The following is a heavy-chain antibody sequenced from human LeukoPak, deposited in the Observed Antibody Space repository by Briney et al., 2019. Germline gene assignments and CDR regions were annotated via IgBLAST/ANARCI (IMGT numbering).Heavy chain of an antibody. CDR3: ARDARIAVSYYFDY. D-gene: IGHD6-19*01. V-gene: IGHV1-8*01. CDR2: MNPNSGNT. Sequence: GASVKVSCKASGYTFTSYDINWVRQATGQGLEWMGWMNPNSGNTGYAQKFQGRVPMTRNTSISTAYMELSSLRSDDTAVYYCARDARIAVSYYFDYWGQGTLVTVSS. CDR1: GYTFTSYD. J-gene: IGHJ4*02.